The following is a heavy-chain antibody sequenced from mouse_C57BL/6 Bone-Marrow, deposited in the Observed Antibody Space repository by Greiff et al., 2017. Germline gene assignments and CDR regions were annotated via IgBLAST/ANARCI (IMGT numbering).Heavy chain of an antibody. CDR3: AREYSSGYVAY. V-gene: IGHV1-54*01. J-gene: IGHJ3*01. CDR1: GYAFTNYL. Sequence: VQRVESGAELVRPGTSVKVSCKASGYAFTNYLIEWVKQRPGQGLEWIGVINPGSGGTNYNEKFKGKATLTADKSSSTAYMQLSSLTSEDSAVYFCAREYSSGYVAYWGQGTLVTVSA. CDR2: INPGSGGT. D-gene: IGHD3-2*02.